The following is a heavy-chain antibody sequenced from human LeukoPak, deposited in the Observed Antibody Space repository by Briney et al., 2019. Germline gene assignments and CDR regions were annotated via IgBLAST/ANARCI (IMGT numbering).Heavy chain of an antibody. CDR3: ARNSAVATSRSWFDP. CDR1: DGSISNYY. D-gene: IGHD6-19*01. V-gene: IGHV4-59*08. Sequence: SETLSLTCSVFDGSISNYYWSWIRQTPGKGLEWIGYAYYSGSTTYNPSLESRVTISVDTSKNQFSLKLTAVTAADTAVYYCARNSAVATSRSWFDPWGQGTLVTVSS. J-gene: IGHJ5*02. CDR2: AYYSGST.